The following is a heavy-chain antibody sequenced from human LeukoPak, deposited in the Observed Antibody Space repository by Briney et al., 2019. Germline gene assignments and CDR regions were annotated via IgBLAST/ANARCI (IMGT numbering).Heavy chain of an antibody. D-gene: IGHD6-6*01. J-gene: IGHJ4*02. V-gene: IGHV1-18*01. CDR2: ISAYNGNT. CDR3: ARDRRLGSIAARPYYFDY. Sequence: ASVKVSCKASGYTFTSYGISWVRQAPGQGLEWMGWISAYNGNTNYAQKLQGRVTMTTDTSTSTAYMELRSLRSDDTAVYYCARDRRLGSIAARPYYFDYWGQGALVTVSP. CDR1: GYTFTSYG.